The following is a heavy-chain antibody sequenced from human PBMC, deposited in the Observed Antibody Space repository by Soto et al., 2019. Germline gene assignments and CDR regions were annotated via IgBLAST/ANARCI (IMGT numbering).Heavy chain of an antibody. CDR2: ISAHNGNT. CDR3: ARGRYGDY. Sequence: QVHLVQSGAEVKKPGASVKVSCKGSGYAFTTYGITWVRQAPGQGLAWMGWISAHNGNTNYAQKLQGRVTVTRDTSTITAYMYLRSLRSDDTAVYYCARGRYGDYWGQGALVTVSS. CDR1: GYAFTTYG. J-gene: IGHJ4*02. D-gene: IGHD1-1*01. V-gene: IGHV1-18*01.